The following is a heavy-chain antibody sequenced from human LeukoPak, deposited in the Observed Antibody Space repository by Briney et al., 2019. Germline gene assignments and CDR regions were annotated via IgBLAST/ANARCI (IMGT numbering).Heavy chain of an antibody. CDR2: ISAYNGNT. CDR1: GGTFSSYA. D-gene: IGHD1-26*01. Sequence: GASVKVSCKASGGTFSSYAISWVRQAPGQGLEWMGWISAYNGNTNYAQKLQGRVTMTTDTSTSTAYMELRSLRSDDTAVYYCARDGSPQWELRGGSFDYWGQGTLVTVSS. V-gene: IGHV1-18*01. J-gene: IGHJ4*02. CDR3: ARDGSPQWELRGGSFDY.